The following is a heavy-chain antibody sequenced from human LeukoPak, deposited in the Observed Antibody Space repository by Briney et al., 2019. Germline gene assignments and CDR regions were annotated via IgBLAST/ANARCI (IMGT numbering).Heavy chain of an antibody. J-gene: IGHJ5*02. CDR3: ARHYGP. CDR1: GGSTTSIRSGDYY. Sequence: PSETLSLTCTVSGGSTTSIRSGDYYWAWIRQPPEKGLEWIASVDYSGTTYYSPSFKSRVTMSVDTSRNQFSLKLNSVTAADTAVYYCARHYGPWGQGTLVTVSS. V-gene: IGHV4-39*01. CDR2: VDYSGTT. D-gene: IGHD3-10*01.